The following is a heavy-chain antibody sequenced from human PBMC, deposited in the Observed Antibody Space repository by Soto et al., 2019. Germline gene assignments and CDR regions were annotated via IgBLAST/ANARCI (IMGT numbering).Heavy chain of an antibody. CDR1: GYTFTGYY. J-gene: IGHJ5*02. Sequence: GASVKVFCKASGYTFTGYYMHWVRQAPGQGLEWMGWINPNSGGTNYAQKFQGWVTMTRDTSISTAYMELSRLRSDDTAVYYCARSREMAIPWFDPWGQGTLVTVSS. CDR2: INPNSGGT. V-gene: IGHV1-2*04. CDR3: ARSREMAIPWFDP. D-gene: IGHD2-2*02.